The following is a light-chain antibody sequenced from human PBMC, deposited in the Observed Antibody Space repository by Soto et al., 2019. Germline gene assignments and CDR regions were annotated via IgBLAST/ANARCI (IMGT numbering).Light chain of an antibody. CDR3: QQSYSTLDT. J-gene: IGKJ1*01. Sequence: DIQMTQSPSSLSASVGDRVTITCRASQSISSYLNWYQQKPGKAPKLLIYAASSLQSGVPSRFSGSGSGTDFTLTISSLQPEDFATYYCQQSYSTLDTFGQGTKVHIK. CDR2: AAS. V-gene: IGKV1-39*01. CDR1: QSISSY.